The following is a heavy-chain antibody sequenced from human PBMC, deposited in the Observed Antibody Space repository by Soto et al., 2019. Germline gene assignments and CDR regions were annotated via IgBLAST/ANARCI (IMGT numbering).Heavy chain of an antibody. CDR2: ISGSGGST. J-gene: IGHJ4*02. CDR1: GFTFSSYA. D-gene: IGHD3-22*01. CDR3: AKGYYYDSSGPDTFDY. Sequence: GGSLRLSCAASGFTFSSYAMSWVRQAPGKGLEWVSAISGSGGSTYYADSVKGRFTISRDNSKNTLYLQMNSLRAEDTAVYYCAKGYYYDSSGPDTFDYWGQGTLVTVSS. V-gene: IGHV3-23*01.